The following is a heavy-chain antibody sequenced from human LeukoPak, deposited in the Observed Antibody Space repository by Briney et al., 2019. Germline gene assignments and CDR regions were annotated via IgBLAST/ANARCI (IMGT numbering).Heavy chain of an antibody. J-gene: IGHJ6*02. D-gene: IGHD1-26*01. V-gene: IGHV1-69*13. Sequence: GASVKVSCKASGGTFSSYAISWVRQAPGQGLEWMGGIIPIFGTANYAQKFQGRVTITADESTSTAYMELSSLRSEDTAVYYCARDCSFPFSTSYSVYYYYYGMDVWGQGTTVTVSS. CDR2: IIPIFGTA. CDR1: GGTFSSYA. CDR3: ARDCSFPFSTSYSVYYYYYGMDV.